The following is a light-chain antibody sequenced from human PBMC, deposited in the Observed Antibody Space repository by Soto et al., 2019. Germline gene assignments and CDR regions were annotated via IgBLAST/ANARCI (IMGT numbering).Light chain of an antibody. CDR1: QSVSNNY. J-gene: IGKJ1*01. Sequence: EIVLTQSPGTLSLSPGERATLSCRASQSVSNNYLAWYQQKPGQAPRLLIADASRRATGIPDRFSGSGSGTDFTLTISRLEPEEFAVYYCQQCARSPLTFGQGTKLEMK. CDR2: DAS. CDR3: QQCARSPLT. V-gene: IGKV3-20*01.